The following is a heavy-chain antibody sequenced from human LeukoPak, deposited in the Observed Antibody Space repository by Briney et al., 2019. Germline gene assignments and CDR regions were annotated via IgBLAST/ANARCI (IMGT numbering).Heavy chain of an antibody. D-gene: IGHD5-18*01. CDR3: AKDPEYSYGYSFDY. CDR1: GFSFSSFV. V-gene: IGHV3-30*18. CDR2: ISNDGSNK. Sequence: PGRSLRLSCAASGFSFSSFVMHWVRQAPGKGLEGVALISNDGSNKNYADSVKGRFTIPRDNSKNTLNLQMNSLRAEDTAVYYCAKDPEYSYGYSFDYWGQGTLVTVSS. J-gene: IGHJ4*02.